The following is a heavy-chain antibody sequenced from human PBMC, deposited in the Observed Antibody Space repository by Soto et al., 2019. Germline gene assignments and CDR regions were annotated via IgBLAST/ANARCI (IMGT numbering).Heavy chain of an antibody. V-gene: IGHV4-59*08. Sequence: PSETLSLTCTISGGSISGYYWTWIRQSPGKGLEYIGYIYSGNTNYNPSLNSRVTISVDTSKNQFSLKLSSVTAADTAVYYCARVTMVRGVIIFFDYWGQGTLVTVPQ. J-gene: IGHJ4*02. CDR2: IYSGNT. CDR1: GGSISGYY. D-gene: IGHD3-10*01. CDR3: ARVTMVRGVIIFFDY.